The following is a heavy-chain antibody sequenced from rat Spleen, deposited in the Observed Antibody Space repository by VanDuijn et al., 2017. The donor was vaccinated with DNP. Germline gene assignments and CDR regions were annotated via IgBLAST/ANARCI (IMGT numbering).Heavy chain of an antibody. CDR3: ARQGTRVSNYFDY. J-gene: IGHJ2*01. V-gene: IGHV5S10*01. CDR2: IIYDGSGT. D-gene: IGHD1-4*01. CDR1: GFTFSDYN. Sequence: EVQLVESRGGLVQPGRSLKLSCAASGFTFSDYNMAWVRPAPKKGLEWVATIIYDGSGTYHRDSVKGRFTISRDNAKSNLYLQMNSLRSEDMATYYCARQGTRVSNYFDYRGQGVMVTVSS.